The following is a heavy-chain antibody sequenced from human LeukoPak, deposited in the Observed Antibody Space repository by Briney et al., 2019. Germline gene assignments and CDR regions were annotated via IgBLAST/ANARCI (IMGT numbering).Heavy chain of an antibody. CDR2: INHNGNVN. J-gene: IGHJ6*02. D-gene: IGHD3-16*01. Sequence: ETLSLTCAVYGGSFSGYYWSWIRQPPGKGLEWVASINHNGNVNYYVDSVKGRFTISRDNAKNSLYLQMSNLRAEDTAVYFCARGGGLDVWGQGATVTVSS. V-gene: IGHV3-7*03. CDR1: GGSFSGYY. CDR3: ARGGGLDV.